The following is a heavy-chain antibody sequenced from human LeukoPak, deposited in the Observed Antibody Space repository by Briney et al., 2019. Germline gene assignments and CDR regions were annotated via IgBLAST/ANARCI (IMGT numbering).Heavy chain of an antibody. V-gene: IGHV3-7*01. CDR3: ARDEDGGYYFE. Sequence: GGSLRLSCEASGFRFSYFWMSWVRQAPGKGLEWVANINEDGSQKYYVDSVKGRFTISRDNTKKLVFLQMNSLRVEDTAVYYCARDEDGGYYFEWGQGNLVNVSS. CDR2: INEDGSQK. D-gene: IGHD3-3*01. CDR1: GFRFSYFW. J-gene: IGHJ4*02.